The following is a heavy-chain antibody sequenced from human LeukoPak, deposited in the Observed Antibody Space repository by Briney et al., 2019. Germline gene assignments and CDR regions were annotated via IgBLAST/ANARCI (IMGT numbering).Heavy chain of an antibody. CDR1: GGSISSSSYY. CDR3: ARGPKPLWFGESLLYFDY. D-gene: IGHD3-10*01. V-gene: IGHV4-39*07. CDR2: IYYSGST. Sequence: SETLSLTCTVSGGSISSSSYYWGWIRQPPGKGLEWIGSIYYSGSTNYNPPLKSRVTISVDTSKNQFSLKLSSVTAADTAVYYCARGPKPLWFGESLLYFDYWGQGTLVTVSS. J-gene: IGHJ4*02.